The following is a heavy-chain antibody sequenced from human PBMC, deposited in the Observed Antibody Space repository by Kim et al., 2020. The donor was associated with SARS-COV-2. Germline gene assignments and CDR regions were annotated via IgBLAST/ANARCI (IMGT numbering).Heavy chain of an antibody. V-gene: IGHV3-30*18. D-gene: IGHD6-19*01. CDR3: AKSLDSSGWFLGYYYYGMDV. J-gene: IGHJ6*02. CDR1: GFTFSSYG. CDR2: ISYDGSNK. Sequence: GGSLRLSCAASGFTFSSYGMHWVRQAPGKGLEWVAVISYDGSNKDYADSVKGRFTISRDNSKNTLYLQMNSLRAEDTAVYYCAKSLDSSGWFLGYYYYGMDVWGQGTTVTVSS.